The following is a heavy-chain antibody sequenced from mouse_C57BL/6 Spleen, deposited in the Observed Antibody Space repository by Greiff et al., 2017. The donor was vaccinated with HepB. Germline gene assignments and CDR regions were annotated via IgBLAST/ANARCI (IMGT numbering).Heavy chain of an antibody. V-gene: IGHV1-80*01. J-gene: IGHJ1*03. CDR1: GYAFSSYW. CDR2: IYPGDGDT. D-gene: IGHD1-1*01. CDR3: AREDITTVAYFDV. Sequence: QVQLQQSGAELVKPGALVKISCKASGYAFSSYWMNWVKQRPGKGLEWIGQIYPGDGDTNYNGKFKGKATLTADKSSSTAYMQLSSLTSEDSAVYFCAREDITTVAYFDVWGTGTTVTVSS.